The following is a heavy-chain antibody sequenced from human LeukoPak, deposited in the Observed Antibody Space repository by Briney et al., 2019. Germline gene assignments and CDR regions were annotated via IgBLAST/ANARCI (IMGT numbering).Heavy chain of an antibody. J-gene: IGHJ4*02. CDR3: AREKDRARVNELDF. D-gene: IGHD5-18*01. Sequence: ASVKVSCKASGYTFTGYNMHWVRQAPREGLEWMGWMNPNSGDTNSVQKFQGRVTMTRDTSIPTAYMELSRLTSDDTAVYYCAREKDRARVNELDFWGQGTLVTVSS. CDR1: GYTFTGYN. V-gene: IGHV1-2*02. CDR2: MNPNSGDT.